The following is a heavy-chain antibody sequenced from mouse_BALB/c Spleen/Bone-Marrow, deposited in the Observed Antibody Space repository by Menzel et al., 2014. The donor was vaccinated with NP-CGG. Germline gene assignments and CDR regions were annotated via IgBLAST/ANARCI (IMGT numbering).Heavy chain of an antibody. Sequence: VKLQESGPGLVAPSQSLSITCTASGFSLTSYCVHWVRQPPGKGLEWLGVIWAGGSTNNNPALMSRLSISKNNSKSQIFLKMNSLQTDDTAMYFCASYGSYFDYWGQGTTLTVSS. D-gene: IGHD2-1*01. J-gene: IGHJ2*01. CDR1: GFSLTSYC. V-gene: IGHV2-9*02. CDR3: ASYGSYFDY. CDR2: IWAGGST.